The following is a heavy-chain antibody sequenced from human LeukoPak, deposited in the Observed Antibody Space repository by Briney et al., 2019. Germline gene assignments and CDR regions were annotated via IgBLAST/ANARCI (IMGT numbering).Heavy chain of an antibody. CDR1: GFIASDEY. V-gene: IGHV3-66*01. CDR2: IYPSGDS. J-gene: IGHJ3*01. CDR3: ARVAVTTSSDAFDV. D-gene: IGHD4-17*01. Sequence: GGSLRLSCAASGFIASDEYMSWVRQTPGRGLEWLSIIYPSGDSYYPDSLKGTFTISRDRPKNTVYLQMNNLRVEDTAVYYCARVAVTTSSDAFDVWGQGTVVTVSS.